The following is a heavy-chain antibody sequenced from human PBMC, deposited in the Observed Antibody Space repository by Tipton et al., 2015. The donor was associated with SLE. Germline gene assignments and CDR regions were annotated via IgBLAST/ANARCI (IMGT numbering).Heavy chain of an antibody. Sequence: TLSLTCTVSGGSISSSRYYWGWIRLPPGKGLEWIGSIYHSGTAYYNPSLKSRVTISVDTSKNQIFLKLSSVTAADTAVYYCARYPESNYHWFGPWGQGAVVSVSS. CDR3: ARYPESNYHWFGP. J-gene: IGHJ5*02. CDR1: GGSISSSRYY. CDR2: IYHSGTA. V-gene: IGHV4-39*07. D-gene: IGHD4-11*01.